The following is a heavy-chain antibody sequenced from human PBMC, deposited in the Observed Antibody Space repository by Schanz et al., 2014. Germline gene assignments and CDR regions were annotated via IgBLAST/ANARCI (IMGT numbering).Heavy chain of an antibody. V-gene: IGHV4-59*12. J-gene: IGHJ5*01. Sequence: QLQLQESGPGLVKPSETLSLTCTVSGGSISSYYWRWIRQPPGKGLEWIGYIYDGGSTYYNPSLKSRVTLSVATSKTQFSLTLPSVTAADTAVYYCARDMVENWFDSWGQGTLVTVSS. CDR3: ARDMVENWFDS. CDR1: GGSISSYY. CDR2: IYDGGST. D-gene: IGHD3-10*01.